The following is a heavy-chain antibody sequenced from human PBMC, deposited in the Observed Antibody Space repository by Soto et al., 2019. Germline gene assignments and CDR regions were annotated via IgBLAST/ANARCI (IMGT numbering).Heavy chain of an antibody. J-gene: IGHJ4*02. CDR1: GGSFSGYY. CDR2: INHSGST. V-gene: IGHV4-34*01. Sequence: SETLSLTCAVYGGSFSGYYWSSIRQPPGKGLEWIGEINHSGSTNYNPSLKSRVTISVDTSKNQFSLKLSSVTAADTAVYYCARGRPRAGDYWGQGTLVTVSS. CDR3: ARGRPRAGDY. D-gene: IGHD3-10*01.